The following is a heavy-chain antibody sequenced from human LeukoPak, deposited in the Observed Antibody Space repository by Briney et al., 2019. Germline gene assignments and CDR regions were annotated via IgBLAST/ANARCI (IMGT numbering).Heavy chain of an antibody. V-gene: IGHV3-13*03. J-gene: IGHJ5*02. CDR2: TGTTGDT. Sequence: GGSLRLSCAACGLSFSSYDMHWVRQATGKGLEWVSGTGTTGDTYYAGSAKGQFTISRENAKNSLCLQKNSLRAGDTAVYYCTRLFTLGTAAGENWFDPWGQGTLVTVSS. D-gene: IGHD6-13*01. CDR3: TRLFTLGTAAGENWFDP. CDR1: GLSFSSYD.